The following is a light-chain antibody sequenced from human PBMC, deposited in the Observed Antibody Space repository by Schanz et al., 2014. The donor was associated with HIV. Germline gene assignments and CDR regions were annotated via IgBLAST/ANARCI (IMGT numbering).Light chain of an antibody. V-gene: IGLV2-14*03. J-gene: IGLJ3*02. CDR1: SSDVGGYNH. CDR2: DVS. Sequence: QSALTQPASVSGSPGQSITISCTGTSSDVGGYNHVCWYQQHPGKAPKLIIYDVSNRPSGVSNRFSGSKSGNTASLTVSGLQAEDEADYYCTSYANSDTWVFGGGTKLTVL. CDR3: TSYANSDTWV.